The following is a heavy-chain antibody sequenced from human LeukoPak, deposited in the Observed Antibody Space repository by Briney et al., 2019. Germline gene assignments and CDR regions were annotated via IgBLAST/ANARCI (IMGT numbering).Heavy chain of an antibody. D-gene: IGHD1-26*01. CDR3: ARESHEGATRAYNWFDP. J-gene: IGHJ5*02. CDR1: GFTFNTFA. Sequence: PGGSLRLSCAATGFTFNTFAMHWVRQAPGKGLEWLGLISYDGDKQIYPASVKGRFSFSRDNSNNTLYLQMNNLRPEDTALYYCARESHEGATRAYNWFDPWGQGTLVSVSS. CDR2: ISYDGDKQ. V-gene: IGHV3-30-3*01.